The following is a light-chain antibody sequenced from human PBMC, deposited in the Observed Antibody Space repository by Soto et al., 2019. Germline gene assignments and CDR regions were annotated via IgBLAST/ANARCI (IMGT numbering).Light chain of an antibody. CDR1: QSISNW. CDR2: QAS. J-gene: IGKJ2*01. CDR3: QQYKSFST. V-gene: IGKV1-5*03. Sequence: DIPMTQSPSTLSASVGDRVTITCRASQSISNWLAWYQQKPGKAPRFLISQASTLESGVPSRFSGSGFGAAFTFTISNLQHDDFATYYCQQYKSFSTFGLGSKLE.